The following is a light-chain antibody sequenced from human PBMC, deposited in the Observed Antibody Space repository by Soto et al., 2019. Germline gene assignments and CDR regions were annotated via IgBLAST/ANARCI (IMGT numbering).Light chain of an antibody. Sequence: QSALTQPPSASGSPGQSVTISCTGTRSDVGGYKYVSWYQQHAGKAPKLIIYEVNKRPSGVPDRFSGSKSGNTASLTVSGFQAEDEADYYCCSDAGGTYFEVFGAGTKLTVL. CDR1: RSDVGGYKY. CDR3: CSDAGGTYFEV. V-gene: IGLV2-8*01. J-gene: IGLJ1*01. CDR2: EVN.